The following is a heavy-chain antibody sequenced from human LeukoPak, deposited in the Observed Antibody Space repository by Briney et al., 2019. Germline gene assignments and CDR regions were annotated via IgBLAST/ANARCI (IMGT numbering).Heavy chain of an antibody. CDR3: AKDRASFYYDSSGYYPGY. J-gene: IGHJ4*02. V-gene: IGHV3-30*18. CDR2: ISYDGSNK. D-gene: IGHD3-22*01. CDR1: GFTFSSYG. Sequence: PGGSLRLSCAASGFTFSSYGMHWVRQAPGKGLEWVVVISYDGSNKYYADSVKGRFTISRDNSKNTLYLQMNSLRAEDTAVYYCAKDRASFYYDSSGYYPGYWGQGTLVTVSS.